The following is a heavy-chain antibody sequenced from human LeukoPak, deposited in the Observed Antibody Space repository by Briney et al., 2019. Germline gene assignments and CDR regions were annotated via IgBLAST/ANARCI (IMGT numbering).Heavy chain of an antibody. CDR2: ISGSGGST. CDR1: GFTFSSYA. D-gene: IGHD3-10*01. Sequence: PGGSLRLSCAASGFTFSSYAMSWVRQAPGKGLEWVSAISGSGGSTYYADSVKGRFTISRDNSKNTLYLQMNSLRAEDTAVFYCARDLFSTLYGSGSYLLAQFFDSWGQGTLVTVSS. CDR3: ARDLFSTLYGSGSYLLAQFFDS. J-gene: IGHJ4*02. V-gene: IGHV3-23*01.